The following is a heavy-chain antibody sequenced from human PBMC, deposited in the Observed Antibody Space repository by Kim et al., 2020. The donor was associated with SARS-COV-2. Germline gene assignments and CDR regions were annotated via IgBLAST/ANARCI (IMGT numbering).Heavy chain of an antibody. CDR3: ARGIVPSGNYYYYYGMDV. CDR2: IYYSGST. CDR1: GGSISSSSHY. J-gene: IGHJ6*02. D-gene: IGHD2-8*01. Sequence: SETLSLTCTVSGGSISSSSHYWGWIRQPPGKGLEWIGSIYYSGSTYYNPSLKSRVTISVDTSKNHFSLKLSSVTAADTAVYYCARGIVPSGNYYYYYGMDVWGQGTTVTVSS. V-gene: IGHV4-39*02.